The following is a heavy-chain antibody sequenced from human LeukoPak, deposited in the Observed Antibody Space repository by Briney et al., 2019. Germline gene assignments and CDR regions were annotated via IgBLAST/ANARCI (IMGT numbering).Heavy chain of an antibody. Sequence: GGSLRLSCAASGFTFETYWMHWVRQAPGKGLEWVSCINGYGSITNYADSVKGRFTISRDNAKNTLYLQMNSLRVEDTAVYYCARFFRYSGSYFLDYWGQGTLVTVSS. D-gene: IGHD1-26*01. CDR1: GFTFETYW. CDR3: ARFFRYSGSYFLDY. J-gene: IGHJ4*02. CDR2: INGYGSIT. V-gene: IGHV3-74*01.